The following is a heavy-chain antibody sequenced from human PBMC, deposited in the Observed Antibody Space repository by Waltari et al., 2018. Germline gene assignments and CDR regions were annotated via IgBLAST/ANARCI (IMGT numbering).Heavy chain of an antibody. CDR1: VATFSSYA. J-gene: IGHJ3*02. Sequence: QVQLVQSGAEVKKPGSSVKVSCKASVATFSSYAISWVRQAPGQGRGWMGGIIPIFGTANYAQKFQGRVTITTDESTSTAYMELSSLRSEDTAVYYCARSGTYYYDSSGYYSAAFDIWGQGTMVTVSS. CDR2: IIPIFGTA. CDR3: ARSGTYYYDSSGYYSAAFDI. D-gene: IGHD3-22*01. V-gene: IGHV1-69*05.